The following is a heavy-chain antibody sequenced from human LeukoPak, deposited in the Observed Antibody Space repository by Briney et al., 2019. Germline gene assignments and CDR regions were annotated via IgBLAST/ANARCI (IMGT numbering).Heavy chain of an antibody. V-gene: IGHV3-43*02. Sequence: GSLLLSCAASGFTFDDYAMHWVRQAPGKGLEWVSLISGDGGSTYYADSVKGRFTISRDNSKNSLYLQMNSLRTEDTALYYCAKDQGRHYYDSSGYSFWGQGTLVTVSS. J-gene: IGHJ4*02. D-gene: IGHD3-22*01. CDR2: ISGDGGST. CDR1: GFTFDDYA. CDR3: AKDQGRHYYDSSGYSF.